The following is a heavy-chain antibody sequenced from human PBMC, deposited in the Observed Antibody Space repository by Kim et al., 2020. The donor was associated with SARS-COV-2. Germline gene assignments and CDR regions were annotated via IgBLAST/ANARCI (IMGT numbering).Heavy chain of an antibody. Sequence: YADPVKGRFTISRDNSKNPLYLQMNSLGAEDTAVYYCARTLVLSGYYGMDVWGQGTTVTVSS. J-gene: IGHJ6*02. V-gene: IGHV3-33*01. D-gene: IGHD3-10*01. CDR3: ARTLVLSGYYGMDV.